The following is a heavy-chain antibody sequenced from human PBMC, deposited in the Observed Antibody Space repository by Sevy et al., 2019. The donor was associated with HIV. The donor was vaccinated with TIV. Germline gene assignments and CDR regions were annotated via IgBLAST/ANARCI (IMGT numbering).Heavy chain of an antibody. D-gene: IGHD6-13*01. J-gene: IGHJ5*01. V-gene: IGHV3-23*01. CDR2: ISGSGGST. CDR1: GFTFSSYA. CDR3: AKDKSSSGWFGY. Sequence: GGSLRLSCAASGFTFSSYAMSWVRQAPGKGLEWVSAISGSGGSTYYADSVKGRFTISRDNSKNTLYLEMNSLRAEDTAVYYCAKDKSSSGWFGYWGQGTLVTVSS.